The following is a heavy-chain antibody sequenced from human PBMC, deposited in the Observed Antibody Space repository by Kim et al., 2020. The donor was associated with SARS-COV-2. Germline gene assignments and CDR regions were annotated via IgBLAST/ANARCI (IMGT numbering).Heavy chain of an antibody. J-gene: IGHJ6*02. CDR1: GFTFSSYA. CDR3: ARDLLDYDYYYGMDV. CDR2: ISYDGSNK. V-gene: IGHV3-30*04. D-gene: IGHD3-3*01. Sequence: GGSLRLSCAASGFTFSSYAMHWVRQAPGKGLEWVAVISYDGSNKYYADSVKGRFTISRDNSKNTLYLQMNSLRAEDTAVYYCARDLLDYDYYYGMDVWGQGTTVTVSS.